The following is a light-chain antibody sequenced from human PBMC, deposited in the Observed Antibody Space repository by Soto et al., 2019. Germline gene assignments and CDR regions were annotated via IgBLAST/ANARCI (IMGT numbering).Light chain of an antibody. V-gene: IGKV1-5*03. Sequence: DIQLTQSPSTLSTSVGDRVTITCRASQSISSWLAWYQQKPGKAPNLLIYKASRLQSGVPSRFSGSGSGTEFTLTISSLQPDDFATYYCQQYNSDPYTFGQGTKLEIK. J-gene: IGKJ2*01. CDR3: QQYNSDPYT. CDR2: KAS. CDR1: QSISSW.